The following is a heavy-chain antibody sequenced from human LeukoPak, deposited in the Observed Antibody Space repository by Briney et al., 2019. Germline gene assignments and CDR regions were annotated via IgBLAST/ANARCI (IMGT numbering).Heavy chain of an antibody. J-gene: IGHJ3*02. CDR3: ARVGLPLSYDFWSGPGGAFDI. V-gene: IGHV3-30-3*01. Sequence: LGKSLRLSCAASGFTFSSYAMHWVRQAPGKGLEWVAVISYDGSNKYYADSVKGRFTISRDNSKNTLYLQMNSLRAEDTAVYYCARVGLPLSYDFWSGPGGAFDIWGQGTMVTVSS. CDR2: ISYDGSNK. CDR1: GFTFSSYA. D-gene: IGHD3-3*01.